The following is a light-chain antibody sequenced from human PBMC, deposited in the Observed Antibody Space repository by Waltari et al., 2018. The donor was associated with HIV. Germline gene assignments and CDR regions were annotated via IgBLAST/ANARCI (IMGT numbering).Light chain of an antibody. CDR2: GAS. V-gene: IGKV3-20*01. Sequence: EMVLTQSPGTLSLSQGEGATLSGRASQSVSGRSWAWYKQRPGQAPRLLISGASSRATGIPDRFSGSGSGTDFTLTISRLEPEDFAVYYCQQDGASPRTFGQGTKVEIK. CDR1: QSVSGRS. J-gene: IGKJ1*01. CDR3: QQDGASPRT.